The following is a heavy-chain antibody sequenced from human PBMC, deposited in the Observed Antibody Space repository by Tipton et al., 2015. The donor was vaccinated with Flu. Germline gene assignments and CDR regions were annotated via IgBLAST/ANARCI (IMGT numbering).Heavy chain of an antibody. CDR3: ARDLFGEKDWFDP. V-gene: IGHV4-61*02. J-gene: IGHJ5*02. Sequence: TLSLTCTVSGGSISSGSYYWSWIRQPAGKGLEWIGRIYTSGSTNYNPSLKSRVTISVDTSKNQFSLKLSSVTAADTAVYYCARDLFGEKDWFDPWGKGTLVNDS. CDR1: GGSISSGSYY. D-gene: IGHD3-10*01. CDR2: IYTSGST.